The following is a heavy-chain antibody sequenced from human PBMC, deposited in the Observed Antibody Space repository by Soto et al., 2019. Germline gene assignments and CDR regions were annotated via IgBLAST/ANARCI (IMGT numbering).Heavy chain of an antibody. CDR1: GFTFSTYA. CDR2: ISGSGGST. J-gene: IGHJ4*02. D-gene: IGHD4-17*01. V-gene: IGHV3-23*01. Sequence: DVQLLESGGGLVKPGGSRRLSCAASGFTFSTYAMSWVRQAPGKGLDWVSAISGSGGSTYYAASVKGRFTISRDNSKNTLYLQMNSLRDEDTAVYYCAKASPGYGDYEDFDYWGQGTLVTGSS. CDR3: AKASPGYGDYEDFDY.